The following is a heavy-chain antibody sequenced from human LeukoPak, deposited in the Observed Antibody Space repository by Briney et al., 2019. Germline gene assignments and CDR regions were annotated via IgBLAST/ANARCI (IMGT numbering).Heavy chain of an antibody. V-gene: IGHV5-51*01. D-gene: IGHD3-10*01. CDR3: AKLNGKWFTIMGDYYFDY. CDR1: GYSFTSYW. J-gene: IGHJ4*02. CDR2: IYPGDSDT. Sequence: GESLKISCKGSGYSFTSYWIGWVRQMPGKGLEWMGIIYPGDSDTRYSPSFQGQVTISADKSISTAYLQWSSLKASDTAMYYCAKLNGKWFTIMGDYYFDYWGQGPLVTVSS.